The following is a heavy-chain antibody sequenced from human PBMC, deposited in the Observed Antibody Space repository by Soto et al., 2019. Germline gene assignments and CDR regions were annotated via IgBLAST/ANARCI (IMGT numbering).Heavy chain of an antibody. V-gene: IGHV1-2*04. J-gene: IGHJ4*02. CDR2: INPNSGGT. CDR1: GYTFTGYY. CDR3: ARGPGLYYYDSSGYYGY. Sequence: ASVKVSCKASGYTFTGYYIHWVRQAPGQGLEWMGWINPNSGGTNYAQKFQGWVTMTRDTSISTAYMELSRLRSDDTAVYYCARGPGLYYYDSSGYYGYWGQGTLVTVSS. D-gene: IGHD3-22*01.